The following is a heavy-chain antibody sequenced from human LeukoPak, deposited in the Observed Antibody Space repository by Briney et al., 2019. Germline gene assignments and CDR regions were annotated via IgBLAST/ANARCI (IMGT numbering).Heavy chain of an antibody. J-gene: IGHJ3*02. CDR2: IKQDGSEK. V-gene: IGHV3-7*01. CDR1: GFTFSSYW. CDR3: AREKSRTANDAFDI. Sequence: GGSLRLSCAASGFTFSSYWMSWVRQAPGKGLEWVANIKQDGSEKYYVDSVKGRFTISRDNAKNSPYLQMNSLRAEDTAVYYCAREKSRTANDAFDIWGQGTMVTVSS. D-gene: IGHD5-18*01.